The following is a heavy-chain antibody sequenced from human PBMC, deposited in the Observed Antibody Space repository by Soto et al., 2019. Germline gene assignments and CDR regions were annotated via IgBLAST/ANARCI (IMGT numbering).Heavy chain of an antibody. CDR1: GGTFSSYA. V-gene: IGHV1-69*01. Sequence: QVQLVQSGAEVKKPGSSVKVSCKASGGTFSSYAISWVRQAPGQGLEWMGGIIPIFCTANYAQKFQGRVTIPADESTSTAYMELSSLRSEDTAVYYCARGDIVVVPAAPDGVYYYYYGMDVWGQGTTVTVSS. D-gene: IGHD2-2*01. J-gene: IGHJ6*02. CDR2: IIPIFCTA. CDR3: ARGDIVVVPAAPDGVYYYYYGMDV.